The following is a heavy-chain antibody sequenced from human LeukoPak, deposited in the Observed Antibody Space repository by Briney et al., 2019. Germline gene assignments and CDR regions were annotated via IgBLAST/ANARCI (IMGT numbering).Heavy chain of an antibody. CDR1: GFAFSSYW. D-gene: IGHD4-17*01. Sequence: GGSLRLSCAASGFAFSSYWMHWVRQAPWKGLVWVSRINSDGSSSGYADSVKGRFTISRDNAKNTLYLQMNSLRAEDTAVYYCARGYGVTTFYLPFYWGQGTLVTVSS. J-gene: IGHJ4*02. V-gene: IGHV3-74*01. CDR2: INSDGSSS. CDR3: ARGYGVTTFYLPFY.